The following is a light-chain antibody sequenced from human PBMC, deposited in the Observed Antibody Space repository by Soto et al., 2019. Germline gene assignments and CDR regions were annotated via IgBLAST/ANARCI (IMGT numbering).Light chain of an antibody. Sequence: GDRVTITCRASQAISTWLAWYQQKPGKAPKLLIYAASNLQTGVPSRFSGSGSGTDFTLTISSLQPEDFATYSCQQANSFPRTFGQGTKGEIK. CDR1: QAISTW. V-gene: IGKV1D-12*01. CDR3: QQANSFPRT. J-gene: IGKJ1*01. CDR2: AAS.